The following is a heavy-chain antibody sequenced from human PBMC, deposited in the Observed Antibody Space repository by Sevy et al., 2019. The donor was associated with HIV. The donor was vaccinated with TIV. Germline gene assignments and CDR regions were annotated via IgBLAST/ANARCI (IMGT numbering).Heavy chain of an antibody. Sequence: GGSLRLSCAASGFTFSRYATNWVRQAPGKGLEWVSGISGSGGSGDKTNYADSVKGRFTISRDDSKNSLYLQLNSLRAEDTAIYYCARKYDSSGYFDYWGQGTLVTVSS. J-gene: IGHJ4*02. D-gene: IGHD3-22*01. CDR3: ARKYDSSGYFDY. V-gene: IGHV3-23*01. CDR1: GFTFSRYA. CDR2: ISGSGGSGDKT.